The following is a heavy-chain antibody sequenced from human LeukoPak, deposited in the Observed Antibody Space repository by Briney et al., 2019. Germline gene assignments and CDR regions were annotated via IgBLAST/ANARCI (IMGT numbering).Heavy chain of an antibody. V-gene: IGHV4-34*01. Sequence: SEPLSLTCAVYGASFSAYYWSWIRQPPGKGLERIGEINHSGRTNYSPSLKSRVTISVDTSKNQFSLKLSSVTAADTAVYYCARVVALQLLLAFDYWGQGTLVTVSS. CDR1: GASFSAYY. D-gene: IGHD2-2*01. CDR2: INHSGRT. CDR3: ARVVALQLLLAFDY. J-gene: IGHJ4*02.